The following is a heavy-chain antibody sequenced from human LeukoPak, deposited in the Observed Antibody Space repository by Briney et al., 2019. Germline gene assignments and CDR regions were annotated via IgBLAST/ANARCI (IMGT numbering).Heavy chain of an antibody. Sequence: GPTLVNPTQTLTLTCTFSGFALSTPGMSVSWIRQPPGKALGWLARHDWDDDKFYSTSLKTRLTISKDTSRSQVVLTVTDMGPVDTATYYCARIRGTYCVSTSCSFEDFWGQGTLVTVSS. CDR2: HDWDDDK. D-gene: IGHD2-2*01. CDR3: ARIRGTYCVSTSCSFEDF. CDR1: GFALSTPGMS. J-gene: IGHJ4*02. V-gene: IGHV2-70*17.